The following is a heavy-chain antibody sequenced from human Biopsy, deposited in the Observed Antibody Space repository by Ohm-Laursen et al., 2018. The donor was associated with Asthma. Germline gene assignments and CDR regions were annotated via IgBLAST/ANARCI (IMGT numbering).Heavy chain of an antibody. J-gene: IGHJ4*02. Sequence: ASVKVSCKASGFSFDNYFMHWVRQAPSQGLEWMGIINPSGAGTRYAEKFKGRLIVSRDASTSTAFMELRSLRSDDTAIYFCARARETTNYGDSDFDIWGQGTLITVSS. CDR2: INPSGAGT. D-gene: IGHD2-8*01. CDR3: ARARETTNYGDSDFDI. V-gene: IGHV1-46*02. CDR1: GFSFDNYF.